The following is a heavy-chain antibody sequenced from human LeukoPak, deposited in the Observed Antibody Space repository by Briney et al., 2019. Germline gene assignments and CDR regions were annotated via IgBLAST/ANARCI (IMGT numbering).Heavy chain of an antibody. CDR2: IKQDGSEK. Sequence: GGSLRLSCAASGFSVSDYWMTWVRQAPGKGLEWVANIKQDGSEKTYVDSVKGRFAISRDNAKNSLYLQMNSLRVEDTAMYYCVRDGGTDWYDPWGQGTLVTVFS. D-gene: IGHD3-16*01. V-gene: IGHV3-7*01. J-gene: IGHJ5*02. CDR3: VRDGGTDWYDP. CDR1: GFSVSDYW.